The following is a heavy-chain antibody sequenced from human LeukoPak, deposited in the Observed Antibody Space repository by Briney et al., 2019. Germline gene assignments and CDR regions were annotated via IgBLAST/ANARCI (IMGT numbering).Heavy chain of an antibody. CDR1: GGSISSGGYY. CDR3: ARHRTTVLTLYHFDY. CDR2: IYYSGST. Sequence: SQTLSLTCTVSGGSISSGGYYWSWIRQPPGKGLEWIGYIYYSGSTNYNPSLKSRVTISVDTSKNQFSLKLSSVTAADTAVYYCARHRTTVLTLYHFDYWGQGTLVTVSS. V-gene: IGHV4-61*08. J-gene: IGHJ4*02. D-gene: IGHD4-23*01.